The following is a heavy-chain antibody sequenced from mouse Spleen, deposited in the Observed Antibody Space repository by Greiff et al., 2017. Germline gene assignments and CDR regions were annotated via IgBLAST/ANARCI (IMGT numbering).Heavy chain of an antibody. V-gene: IGHV1-81*01. CDR2: IYPRSGNT. Sequence: VQLVESGAELARPGASVKLSCKASGYTFTSYGISWVKQRTGQGLEWIGEIYPRSGNTYYNEKFKGKATLTADKSSSTAYMELRSLTSEDSAVYFCARQDDYDGSYWGQGTTLTVSS. CDR1: GYTFTSYG. J-gene: IGHJ2*01. D-gene: IGHD2-1*01. CDR3: ARQDDYDGSY.